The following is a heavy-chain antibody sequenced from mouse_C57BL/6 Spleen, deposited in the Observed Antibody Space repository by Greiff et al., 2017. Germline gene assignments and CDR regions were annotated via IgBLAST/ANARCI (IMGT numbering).Heavy chain of an antibody. V-gene: IGHV5-17*01. CDR1: GFTFSDYG. Sequence: DVQLVESGGGLVKPGGSLKLSCAASGFTFSDYGMHWVRQAPEKGLEWVAYISSGSSTIYYADTVKGRFTISRDNAKNTLFLQMTSLRSEDTAMYYCARWGTGPYYAMDYWGQGTSVTVAS. D-gene: IGHD3-3*01. CDR3: ARWGTGPYYAMDY. J-gene: IGHJ4*01. CDR2: ISSGSSTI.